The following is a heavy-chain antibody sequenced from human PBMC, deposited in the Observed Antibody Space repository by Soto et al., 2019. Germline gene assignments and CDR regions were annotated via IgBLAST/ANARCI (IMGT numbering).Heavy chain of an antibody. CDR3: ARDTTVTTGIWFDP. Sequence: GASLKVSCKASGYTFTSYGISWVRQAPGQGLEWMGWISAYNGNTNYAQKLQGRVTMTTDTSTSTAYMELRSLRSDDTAVYYCARDTTVTTGIWFDPWAQGTLVTVSS. V-gene: IGHV1-18*01. D-gene: IGHD4-4*01. CDR2: ISAYNGNT. J-gene: IGHJ5*02. CDR1: GYTFTSYG.